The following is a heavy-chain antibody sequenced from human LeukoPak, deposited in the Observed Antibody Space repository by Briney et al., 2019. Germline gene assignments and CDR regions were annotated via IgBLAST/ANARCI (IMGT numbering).Heavy chain of an antibody. CDR1: GFTFSSYD. V-gene: IGHV3-30*18. Sequence: PGGSLRLSCGASGFTFSSYDMTWVRQAPGKGLEWVAVISYDGSNKYYADSVKGRFTISRDNSKNTLYLQMNSLRAEDTAVYYCAKPDTETDIVVVVAAPPPFDYWGQGTLVTVSS. J-gene: IGHJ4*02. D-gene: IGHD2-15*01. CDR3: AKPDTETDIVVVVAAPPPFDY. CDR2: ISYDGSNK.